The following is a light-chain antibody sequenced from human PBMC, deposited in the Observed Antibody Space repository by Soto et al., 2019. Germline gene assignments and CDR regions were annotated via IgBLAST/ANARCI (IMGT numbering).Light chain of an antibody. J-gene: IGKJ1*01. V-gene: IGKV1-39*01. CDR1: QSITTY. Sequence: QMTQSPSSLSASVGDRVTITCRASQSITTYLNWYQQRPGKAPEVLIYAASRLQGGVPSRFSGSGSGTDLTLTINSLQPEDYAAYYCQQSYSTPWTFGQGTKVEIK. CDR3: QQSYSTPWT. CDR2: AAS.